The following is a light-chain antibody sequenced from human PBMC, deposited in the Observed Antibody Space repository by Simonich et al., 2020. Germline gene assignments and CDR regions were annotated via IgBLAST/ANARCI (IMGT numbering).Light chain of an antibody. CDR3: SSYTSSSTLV. J-gene: IGLJ2*01. CDR2: DVS. CDR1: SSDVGGYNY. V-gene: IGLV2-14*01. Sequence: QSALTQPASVSGSPGKSITTSCTGTSSDVGGYNYFSCYQQPPGKAPKLMIYDVSKRPSGCSNRFSGSKSGNTASLTISGLQAEDEADYYCSSYTSSSTLVFGGGTKLTVL.